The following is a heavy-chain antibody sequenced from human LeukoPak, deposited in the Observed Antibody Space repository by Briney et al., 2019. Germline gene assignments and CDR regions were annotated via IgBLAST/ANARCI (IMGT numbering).Heavy chain of an antibody. CDR2: IKEDGSEK. V-gene: IGHV3-7*04. CDR3: ARGRIYYIH. D-gene: IGHD3-22*01. J-gene: IGHJ4*02. Sequence: PGRSLRLSCAASGFTFTSYWMSWVRQAPGKGLEWVANIKEDGSEKYYVDSLKGRFTISRDNAKNSLYLQMNSLRAEDTAVYYCARGRIYYIHWGQGTLVTVSS. CDR1: GFTFTSYW.